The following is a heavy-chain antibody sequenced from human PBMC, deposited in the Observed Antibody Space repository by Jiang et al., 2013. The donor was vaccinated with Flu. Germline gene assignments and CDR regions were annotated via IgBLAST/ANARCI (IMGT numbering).Heavy chain of an antibody. J-gene: IGHJ4*02. D-gene: IGHD3-22*01. CDR3: ARRGNDRSELLDY. Sequence: LLKPSETLSLTCTVSGASISTNGYYWAWIRQPPGKGLEWIGSIYGTGTTFYNPSLTSRVTISVDTSKNQFSLRLTSVTAADTALYFCARRGNDRSELLDYWGQGTLVTVSS. CDR2: IYGTGTT. V-gene: IGHV4-39*01. CDR1: GASISTNGYY.